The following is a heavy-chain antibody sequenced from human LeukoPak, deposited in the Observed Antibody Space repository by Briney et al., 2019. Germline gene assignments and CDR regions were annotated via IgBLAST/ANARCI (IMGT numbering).Heavy chain of an antibody. CDR3: ARRWNYGRNYYIDV. D-gene: IGHD1-7*01. J-gene: IGHJ6*03. Sequence: SETLSLTCAVHGGSFSHYYWSWIRQPPGKGLEWIGEINDSGTINYNPSLLSRVTVSMDTSKNHFSLRLPSVTATDTAVYYCARRWNYGRNYYIDVWGNGATVSVSS. V-gene: IGHV4-34*01. CDR2: INDSGTI. CDR1: GGSFSHYY.